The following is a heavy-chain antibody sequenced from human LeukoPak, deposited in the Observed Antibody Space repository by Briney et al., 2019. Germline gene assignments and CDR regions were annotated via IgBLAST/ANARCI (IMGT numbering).Heavy chain of an antibody. CDR2: INPTTGST. V-gene: IGHV1-46*01. CDR3: ARDPGLTTDFYYMDV. J-gene: IGHJ6*03. D-gene: IGHD1-1*01. CDR1: GYTFTTYY. Sequence: ASVKVSCKASGYTFTTYYIQWVRQAPGQRLEWLGIINPTTGSTTYAQKFQGRVTMTRDMSTGTVYMEVSSLRSEDTAVYYCARDPGLTTDFYYMDVWGKGTTVTVSS.